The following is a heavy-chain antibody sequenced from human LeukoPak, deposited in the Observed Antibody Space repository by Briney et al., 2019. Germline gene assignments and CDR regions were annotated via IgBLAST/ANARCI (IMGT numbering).Heavy chain of an antibody. J-gene: IGHJ4*02. Sequence: PSETLSLTCTVSGGSISSYYWSWIRQPPGKGLEWIGYIYYSGSTNYNPALRSRVTMSIDTSTNHFSLKVSSVTAADTAVYYCARSAVDTADFDYWGQGTLVTVSS. V-gene: IGHV4-59*12. D-gene: IGHD3-22*01. CDR3: ARSAVDTADFDY. CDR2: IYYSGST. CDR1: GGSISSYY.